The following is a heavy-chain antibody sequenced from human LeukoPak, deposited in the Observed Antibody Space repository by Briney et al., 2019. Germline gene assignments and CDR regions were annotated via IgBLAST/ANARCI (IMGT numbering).Heavy chain of an antibody. Sequence: GGSLRLSCAASGFTFSSYAMSWVRQAPGKGLEWVSAISGSGGSTYYADSVKGRFTISRDNSKNTLYLQMNSLRAEDTAVYYCAKSDSPYYDYVWGSYREERYCFDYWGQGTLVTVSS. J-gene: IGHJ4*02. D-gene: IGHD3-16*02. CDR1: GFTFSSYA. V-gene: IGHV3-23*01. CDR3: AKSDSPYYDYVWGSYREERYCFDY. CDR2: ISGSGGST.